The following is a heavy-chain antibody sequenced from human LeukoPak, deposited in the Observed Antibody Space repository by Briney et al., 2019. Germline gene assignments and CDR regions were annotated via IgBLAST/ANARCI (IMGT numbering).Heavy chain of an antibody. CDR3: AGHAPRKNVDTAMAYFDY. V-gene: IGHV4-39*01. D-gene: IGHD5-18*01. J-gene: IGHJ4*02. CDR1: GGSISSSSYY. CDR2: IYYSGST. Sequence: SETLSLTCTVSGGSISSSSYYWGWIRQPPGKGLEWIGSIYYSGSTYYNPSLKSRVTISVDTSKNQFSLKLSSVTAADTAVYYSAGHAPRKNVDTAMAYFDYWGQGTLVTVSS.